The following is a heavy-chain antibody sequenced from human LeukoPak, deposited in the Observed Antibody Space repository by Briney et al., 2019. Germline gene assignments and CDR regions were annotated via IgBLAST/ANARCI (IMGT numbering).Heavy chain of an antibody. V-gene: IGHV3-23*01. CDR2: DNVGDT. D-gene: IGHD1-1*01. Sequence: GGSLRLSCATSAITVSTCAMSWVRQAPGEGLEWVSFDNVGDTYYRDSVKGRFTVSRDISTNTLFLQMSSLRVEDTAVYFCASRPGPGLGPLDFWGQGTPVTVSS. J-gene: IGHJ4*02. CDR3: ASRPGPGLGPLDF. CDR1: AITVSTCA.